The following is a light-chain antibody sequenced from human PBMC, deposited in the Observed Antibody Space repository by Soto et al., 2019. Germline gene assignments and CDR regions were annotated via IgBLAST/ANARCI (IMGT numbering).Light chain of an antibody. Sequence: QSALTQPRSVSGSPGQSVTISCTGTSSDVGGYNYVSWYQQHPGKATKLMIYDVSKRPSGVPDRFSGSKSGNTASLTISGIQAEDEADYYCCSYAGSRVFGGGTKLTVL. CDR1: SSDVGGYNY. CDR2: DVS. CDR3: CSYAGSRV. J-gene: IGLJ3*02. V-gene: IGLV2-11*01.